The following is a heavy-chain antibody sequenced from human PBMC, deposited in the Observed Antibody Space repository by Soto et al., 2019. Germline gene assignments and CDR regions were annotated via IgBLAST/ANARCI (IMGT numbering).Heavy chain of an antibody. J-gene: IGHJ6*02. CDR1: GASIYTYY. CDR2: ISDSGSR. Sequence: PSDTVSPTCHVSGASIYTYYWTWIRQSPGRGLEGIGCISDSGSRNYNPSLGSRVTISLDTYKKQVSLKLRSVSDADTARYLCGGYCSSSICPEDHYFALEVWRQGTTVT. V-gene: IGHV4-59*01. CDR3: GGYCSSSICPEDHYFALEV. D-gene: IGHD2-2*01.